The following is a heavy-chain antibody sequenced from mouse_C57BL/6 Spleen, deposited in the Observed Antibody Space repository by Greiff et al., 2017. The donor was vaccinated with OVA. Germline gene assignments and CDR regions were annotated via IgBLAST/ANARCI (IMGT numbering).Heavy chain of an antibody. D-gene: IGHD3-2*02. CDR1: GYAFSSSW. CDR2: IYPGDGDT. CDR3: ATQGAQAPFAY. Sequence: VQLQQSGPELVKPGASVKISCKASGYAFSSSWMNWVKQRPGKGLEWIGRIYPGDGDTNYNGKFKGKATLTADKSSSTAYMQLSSLTSEDSAVYFCATQGAQAPFAYWGQGTLVTVSA. J-gene: IGHJ3*01. V-gene: IGHV1-82*01.